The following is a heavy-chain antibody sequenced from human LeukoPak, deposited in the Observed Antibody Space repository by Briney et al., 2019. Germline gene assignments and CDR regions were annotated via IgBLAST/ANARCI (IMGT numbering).Heavy chain of an antibody. J-gene: IGHJ4*02. CDR2: IYYSGST. D-gene: IGHD3-10*01. CDR1: GGSISSSSYY. Sequence: PSETLSLTCTVSGGSISSSSYYWGWIRQPPGEGLGWIGSIYYSGSTYYNPSLKSRVIISVDTSKNQFSLKLSSVTAADTAVYYCARAYYYGSGSYPKPFDYWGQGTLVTVSS. CDR3: ARAYYYGSGSYPKPFDY. V-gene: IGHV4-39*07.